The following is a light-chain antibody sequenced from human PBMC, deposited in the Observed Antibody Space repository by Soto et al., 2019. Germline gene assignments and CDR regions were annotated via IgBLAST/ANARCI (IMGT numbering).Light chain of an antibody. J-gene: IGKJ4*01. CDR3: QQSYSNVALP. Sequence: DIQMTQSPSSLSASVGDRVTITCRASQYISSYLNWYQQKPGKAPKVLIYAASTLQSGVPSRFSGSGSGTDFTLTISNLQPEDFATYYCQQSYSNVALPFRGGTKVDIX. V-gene: IGKV1-39*01. CDR1: QYISSY. CDR2: AAS.